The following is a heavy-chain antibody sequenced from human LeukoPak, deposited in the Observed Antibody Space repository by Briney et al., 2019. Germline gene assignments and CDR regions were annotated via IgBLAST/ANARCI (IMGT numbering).Heavy chain of an antibody. CDR3: AREDGSGSYYGSYYYYYMDV. J-gene: IGHJ6*03. V-gene: IGHV4-34*10. Sequence: SETLSLTCAVYGGSFSGYYWSWIRQPPGKGLEWIGHIYYSGSTYYNPSLKSRLNMSVDRSKNQLSLKLSSVTAADTAVYYCAREDGSGSYYGSYYYYYMDVWGKGTTVTISS. CDR1: GGSFSGYY. D-gene: IGHD3-10*01. CDR2: IYYSGST.